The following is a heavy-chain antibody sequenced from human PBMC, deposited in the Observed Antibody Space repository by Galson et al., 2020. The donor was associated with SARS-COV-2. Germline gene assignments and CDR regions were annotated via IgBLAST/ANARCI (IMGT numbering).Heavy chain of an antibody. CDR2: ISWNSGSI. V-gene: IGHV3-9*01. CDR3: AKDPSGAFDI. D-gene: IGHD1-26*01. Sequence: SLKISCAASGFTFDDYAMHWVRQAPGKGLEWVSGISWNSGSIGYADSVKGRFTISRDNAKNSLYLQMNSLRAEDTALYYCAKDPSGAFDIWGQGTMVTVSS. CDR1: GFTFDDYA. J-gene: IGHJ3*02.